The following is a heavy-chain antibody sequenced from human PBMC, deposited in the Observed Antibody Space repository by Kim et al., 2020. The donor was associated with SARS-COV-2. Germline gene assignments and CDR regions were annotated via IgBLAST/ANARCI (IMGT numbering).Heavy chain of an antibody. J-gene: IGHJ6*02. D-gene: IGHD6-19*01. V-gene: IGHV3-23*03. CDR2: IYSGGSST. CDR3: AKDNGLEEQWLGSPYYYGMDV. Sequence: GGSLRLSCAASGFTFSSYAMSWVRQAPGKGLEWVSVIYSGGSSTYYADSVKGRFTISRDNSKNTLYLQMNSLRAEDTAVYYCAKDNGLEEQWLGSPYYYGMDVWGQGTTVTVSS. CDR1: GFTFSSYA.